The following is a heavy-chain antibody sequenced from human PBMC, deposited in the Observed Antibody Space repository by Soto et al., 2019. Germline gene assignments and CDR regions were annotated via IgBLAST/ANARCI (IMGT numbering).Heavy chain of an antibody. CDR3: ARGGVVLVPAAIRSPHYYFDY. V-gene: IGHV3-30-3*01. D-gene: IGHD2-2*01. CDR1: GFTFSSYA. J-gene: IGHJ4*02. CDR2: ISYDGSNK. Sequence: QVQLVESGGGVVQPGRSLRLSCAASGFTFSSYAMHWVRQAPGKGLEWVAVISYDGSNKYYADSVKGRFTISRDNSKNXLXLXXNSLRAEDTAVYYCARGGVVLVPAAIRSPHYYFDYWGQGTLVTVSS.